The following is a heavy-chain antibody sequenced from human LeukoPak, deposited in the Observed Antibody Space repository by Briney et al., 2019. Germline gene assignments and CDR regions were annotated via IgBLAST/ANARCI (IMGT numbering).Heavy chain of an antibody. Sequence: ASVKVSCKASGYTFTTYGISWVRQAPGQGLEWMGWISAYNGNTRYAQKLQGRVSMTTDTSASTAYMELRSLTSDDTAVYYCAGGPYCSGSSCYSQYFDYWGQGTLVTVSS. D-gene: IGHD2-15*01. CDR2: ISAYNGNT. V-gene: IGHV1-18*01. J-gene: IGHJ4*02. CDR3: AGGPYCSGSSCYSQYFDY. CDR1: GYTFTTYG.